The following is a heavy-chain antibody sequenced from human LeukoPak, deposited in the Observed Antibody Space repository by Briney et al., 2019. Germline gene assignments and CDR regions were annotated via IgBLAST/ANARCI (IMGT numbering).Heavy chain of an antibody. J-gene: IGHJ1*01. Sequence: ASVRVSCKASGYRFTDYYMHWVRQAPGEGLEWMGWVNPNNGATNYAQKFQGRVTMTRGTSINTVYMDLTGLRSDDSAIYYCARXXGEXXTITAFXTYXXXXHWXQ. D-gene: IGHD5-24*01. CDR3: ARXXGEXXTITAFXTYXXXXH. CDR1: GYRFTDYY. V-gene: IGHV1-2*02. CDR2: VNPNNGAT.